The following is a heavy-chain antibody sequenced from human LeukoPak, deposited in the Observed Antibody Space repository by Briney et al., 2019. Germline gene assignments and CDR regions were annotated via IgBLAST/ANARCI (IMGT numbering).Heavy chain of an antibody. CDR1: GGTFSSYA. J-gene: IGHJ3*02. Sequence: SVKVSCKASGGTFSSYAISWVRQAPGQGLEWMGGIIPIFGTANYAQKFQGRVTITADESTSTAYMELSSPRSEDTAVYYCARANKDYGDYGDPDAFDIWGQGTMVTVPS. V-gene: IGHV1-69*13. D-gene: IGHD4-17*01. CDR2: IIPIFGTA. CDR3: ARANKDYGDYGDPDAFDI.